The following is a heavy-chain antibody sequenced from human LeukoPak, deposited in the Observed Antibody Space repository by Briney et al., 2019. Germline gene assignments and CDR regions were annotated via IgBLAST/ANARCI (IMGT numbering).Heavy chain of an antibody. J-gene: IGHJ4*02. Sequence: GGSLRLSCAASGFTFSSYSMNWVRQAPGKGLEWVSSISSSSSYIYYADSVKGRFTIHRDNAKNSLYLQMNSLRAEDTAVYYCARDEGRDGYNYYFDYWGQGTLVTVSS. CDR1: GFTFSSYS. CDR3: ARDEGRDGYNYYFDY. CDR2: ISSSSSYI. V-gene: IGHV3-21*01. D-gene: IGHD5-24*01.